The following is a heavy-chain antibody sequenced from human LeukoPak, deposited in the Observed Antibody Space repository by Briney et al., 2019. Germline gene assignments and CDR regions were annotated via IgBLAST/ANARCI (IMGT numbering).Heavy chain of an antibody. Sequence: GGSLRLSCAASGFTFSSYSMNWVRQAPGKGLGWVSSISSSSSYIYYADSVKRRFTISRDNAKNPLYLQMNSLRAEDTAVYYCARAGRVVPAAKNAFDIWGQGTMVTVSS. CDR3: ARAGRVVPAAKNAFDI. CDR2: ISSSSSYI. V-gene: IGHV3-21*01. D-gene: IGHD2-2*01. CDR1: GFTFSSYS. J-gene: IGHJ3*02.